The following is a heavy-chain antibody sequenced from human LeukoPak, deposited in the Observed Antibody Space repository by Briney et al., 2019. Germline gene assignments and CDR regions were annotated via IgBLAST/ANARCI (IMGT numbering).Heavy chain of an antibody. CDR2: ISAYNGNT. Sequence: ASVKVSCKASGYTFTSYGISWVRQAPGQGLEWMGWISAYNGNTNYAQKHQGRVTMTTDTSTSTAYMELRSLRSDNTAVYYCARGDLMTTVTKFDYWGQGTLVTVSS. CDR3: ARGDLMTTVTKFDY. J-gene: IGHJ4*02. V-gene: IGHV1-18*01. CDR1: GYTFTSYG. D-gene: IGHD4-17*01.